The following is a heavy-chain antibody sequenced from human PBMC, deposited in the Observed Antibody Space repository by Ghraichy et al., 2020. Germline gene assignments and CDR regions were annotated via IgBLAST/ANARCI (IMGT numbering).Heavy chain of an antibody. CDR2: IIPIFGTA. CDR1: GGTFSSYA. V-gene: IGHV1-69*06. J-gene: IGHJ4*02. Sequence: SVKVSCKASGGTFSSYAISWVRQAPGQGLEWMGGIIPIFGTANYAQKFQGRVTITADKSTSTAYMELSSLRSEDTAVYYCARDRSLSSGSYSPRHWGQGTLVTVSS. CDR3: ARDRSLSSGSYSPRH. D-gene: IGHD1-26*01.